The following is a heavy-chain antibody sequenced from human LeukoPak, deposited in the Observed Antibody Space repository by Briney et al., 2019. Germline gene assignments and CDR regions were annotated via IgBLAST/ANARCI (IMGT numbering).Heavy chain of an antibody. CDR3: ARATGRLTEFDP. Sequence: SETLSLTCAVYGGSFSGYYWSWIRQPAGKGLEWIGRIYTSGSTNYNPSLKSRVTMSVDTSKNQFSLKLSSVTAADTAVYYCARATGRLTEFDPWGQGTLVTVSS. CDR1: GGSFSGYY. J-gene: IGHJ5*02. D-gene: IGHD1-1*01. V-gene: IGHV4-59*10. CDR2: IYTSGST.